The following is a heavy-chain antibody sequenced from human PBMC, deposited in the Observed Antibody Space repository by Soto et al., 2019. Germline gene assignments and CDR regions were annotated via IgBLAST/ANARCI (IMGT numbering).Heavy chain of an antibody. CDR2: ISAYNGHT. Sequence: QVQLVQSGAEVKKPGASVKVSCKASGYTFTSYGISWVRQAPGQGLEWMGWISAYNGHTHYAQKLQGRVTMTTDTSTSTAYMGRRSLRSDDTAVYYCARDWNGGRVGWVGELLFPRGDIWLDYWGQGTLVTVSS. CDR3: ARDWNGGRVGWVGELLFPRGDIWLDY. J-gene: IGHJ4*02. CDR1: GYTFTSYG. V-gene: IGHV1-18*01. D-gene: IGHD3-10*01.